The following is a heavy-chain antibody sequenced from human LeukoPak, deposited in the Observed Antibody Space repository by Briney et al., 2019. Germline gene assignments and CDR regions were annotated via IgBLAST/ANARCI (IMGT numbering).Heavy chain of an antibody. V-gene: IGHV4-30-2*01. J-gene: IGHJ3*02. CDR2: IYHSGST. Sequence: SQTLSLTCAVSGGSISSGGYSWSWIRQPPGKGLEWIGYIYHSGSTYYNPSLKSRVTISVDRSKNQFSLKLSSVTAADTAVYYCTRTSIAARRANAFDIWGQGTMVTVSS. CDR3: TRTSIAARRANAFDI. D-gene: IGHD6-6*01. CDR1: GGSISSGGYS.